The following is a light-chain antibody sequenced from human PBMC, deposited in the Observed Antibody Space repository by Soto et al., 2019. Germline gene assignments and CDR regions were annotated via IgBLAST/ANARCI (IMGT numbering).Light chain of an antibody. V-gene: IGKV3-15*01. CDR1: ESVHRN. CDR2: YAS. Sequence: EVVMTQSPATLSVSPGERVTLSCRASESVHRNLAWYQQKPGQGPSLLIYYASTRATGVPDRFTGGGSGTEFTLTISSLQSEDFGVYHCQHYSNSPPTFGPGTKVEIK. J-gene: IGKJ3*01. CDR3: QHYSNSPPT.